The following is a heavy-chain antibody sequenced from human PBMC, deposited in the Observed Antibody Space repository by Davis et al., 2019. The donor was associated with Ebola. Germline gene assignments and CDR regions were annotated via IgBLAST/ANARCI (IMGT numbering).Heavy chain of an antibody. Sequence: SVKVSCKASGYTFTNYDINWVRQATGQGLEWMGRIIPILGIANYAQKFQGRVTITADKSTSIAYMELSSLRSEDTAVYYCAGDSSGYGADYWGQGTLVTVSS. V-gene: IGHV1-69*04. D-gene: IGHD3-22*01. CDR3: AGDSSGYGADY. CDR2: IIPILGIA. CDR1: GYTFTNYD. J-gene: IGHJ4*02.